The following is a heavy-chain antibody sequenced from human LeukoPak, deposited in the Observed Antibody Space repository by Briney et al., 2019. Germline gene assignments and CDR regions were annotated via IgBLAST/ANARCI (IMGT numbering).Heavy chain of an antibody. CDR2: INPSGGST. CDR3: ARVQYSSGWYGRAFDI. D-gene: IGHD6-19*01. V-gene: IGHV1-46*01. CDR1: GYTFTSYY. Sequence: ASVKVSCKASGYTFTSYYMHWVRQAPGQGLEWMGIINPSGGSTSYAQKFQGRLTMTRDTSTSTVYMELSSLRSEDTAVYYCARVQYSSGWYGRAFDIWGQGTMVTVSS. J-gene: IGHJ3*02.